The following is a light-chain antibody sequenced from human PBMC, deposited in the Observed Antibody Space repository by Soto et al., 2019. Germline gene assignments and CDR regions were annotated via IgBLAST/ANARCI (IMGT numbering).Light chain of an antibody. J-gene: IGLJ2*01. CDR3: SSYAGSNNVV. CDR1: SSDVGGYNY. V-gene: IGLV2-8*01. CDR2: EVS. Sequence: QSALTQPPSASGSPGQSVTISCTGTSSDVGGYNYVSWYQQHPGKAPKLMIYEVSKRPSGVPDRFSGSKSDNTASLTVSGIQAEDEADYYCSSYAGSNNVVFGGGTKLTVL.